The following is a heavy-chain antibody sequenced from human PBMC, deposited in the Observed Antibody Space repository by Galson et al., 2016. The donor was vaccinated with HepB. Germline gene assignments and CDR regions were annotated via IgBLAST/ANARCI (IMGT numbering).Heavy chain of an antibody. CDR2: IKQDGSEK. D-gene: IGHD4-17*01. Sequence: SLRLSCAASGFIFSDYWMSWVRQAPGKGLEWVANIKQDGSEKYYLDSVRGRFTISRDNAESSLYLQMNSLRAEDTAVYFCARAMHDYAFLYWGQGALVTVSS. J-gene: IGHJ4*02. CDR1: GFIFSDYW. V-gene: IGHV3-7*03. CDR3: ARAMHDYAFLY.